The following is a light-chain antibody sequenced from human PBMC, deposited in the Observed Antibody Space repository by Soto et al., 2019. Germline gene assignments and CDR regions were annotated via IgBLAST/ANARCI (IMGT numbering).Light chain of an antibody. CDR2: APS. J-gene: IGKJ1*01. CDR3: QQYYSYPRT. Sequence: AIRMTQSPSSFSASTGDRVTITCRASQGISSYLAWYQQKPGKAAKLLIYAPSTLQSGVPSRFSGSGSGTDFTLAISCLQSEDFATYYCQQYYSYPRTFGQGTKVEIK. V-gene: IGKV1-8*01. CDR1: QGISSY.